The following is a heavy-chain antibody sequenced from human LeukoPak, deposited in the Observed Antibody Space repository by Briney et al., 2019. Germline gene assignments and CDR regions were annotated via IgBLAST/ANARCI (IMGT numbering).Heavy chain of an antibody. V-gene: IGHV3-9*01. Sequence: GRSLRLSCAASGFTFDDYAMHWVRQAPGKGLEWVSGISWNSGSIGYADSVKGRFTISRDNSKNTLYLQMNSLRAEDTAVYYCAKFLPTHIVVANYYFDYWGQGTLVTVSS. CDR2: ISWNSGSI. CDR3: AKFLPTHIVVANYYFDY. J-gene: IGHJ4*02. D-gene: IGHD2-21*01. CDR1: GFTFDDYA.